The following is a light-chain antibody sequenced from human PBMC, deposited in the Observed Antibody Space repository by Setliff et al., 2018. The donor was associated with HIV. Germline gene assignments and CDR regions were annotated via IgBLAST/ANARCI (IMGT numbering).Light chain of an antibody. CDR1: SSDVGGYNY. CDR3: NSYTSSSTYV. J-gene: IGLJ1*01. V-gene: IGLV2-8*01. Sequence: QSALTQPPSASGSPGQSVTISCTGTSSDVGGYNYVSWYQQHPGKAPKLIIYEITRRPSGVPDRFSGSKSGNTAFLTVSGLQAEDEADYYCNSYTSSSTYVFGTGTKVTVL. CDR2: EIT.